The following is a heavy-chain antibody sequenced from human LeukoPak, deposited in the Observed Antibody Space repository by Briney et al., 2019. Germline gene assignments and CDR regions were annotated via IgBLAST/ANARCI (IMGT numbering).Heavy chain of an antibody. Sequence: SETLSLTCTVSGGSISSYYWSWIRQPPGKGLEWIGYIYYSGSTNYNPSLKSRVTISVDTSKNQFSLKLSSVTAADTAVYYCAIDSTGDLTSFDYWGQGTLVTVSS. CDR2: IYYSGST. J-gene: IGHJ4*02. V-gene: IGHV4-59*01. CDR3: AIDSTGDLTSFDY. D-gene: IGHD7-27*01. CDR1: GGSISSYY.